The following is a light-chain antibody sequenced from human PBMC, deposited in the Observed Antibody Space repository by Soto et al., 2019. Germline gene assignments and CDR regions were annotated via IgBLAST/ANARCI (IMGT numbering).Light chain of an antibody. CDR1: QNVGSW. Sequence: DFQMTQSPSTLSASVGDRVTITCRASQNVGSWLAWYQQKPGKAPKLLIYKASTLQSGVPSTFSGSGSGTEFTLNISSLQPDDFATYYCQQYVSYWTFGQGTKVEIK. V-gene: IGKV1-5*03. CDR3: QQYVSYWT. J-gene: IGKJ1*01. CDR2: KAS.